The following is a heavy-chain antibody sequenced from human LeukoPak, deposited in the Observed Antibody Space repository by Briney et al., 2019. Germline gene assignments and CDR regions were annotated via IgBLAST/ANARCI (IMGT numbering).Heavy chain of an antibody. CDR2: INPGGGST. CDR3: ATAIYDSSGYYQRTGVGRGTDGCYFDY. V-gene: IGHV1-46*01. J-gene: IGHJ4*02. Sequence: ASVKVSCKASGYTFTSYYMYWVRQAPGQGLEWMGLINPGGGSTNYAQKFQGRVTMTEDTSTATAYMERGRLRSEDTAVYYCATAIYDSSGYYQRTGVGRGTDGCYFDYWGQGTLVTVSS. D-gene: IGHD3-22*01. CDR1: GYTFTSYY.